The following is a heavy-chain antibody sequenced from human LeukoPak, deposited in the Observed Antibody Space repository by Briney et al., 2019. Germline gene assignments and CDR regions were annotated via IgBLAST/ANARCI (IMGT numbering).Heavy chain of an antibody. CDR3: ARCREVLLHDYGDPDAFDI. CDR1: GFTFSGYV. V-gene: IGHV3-23*01. CDR2: ISGSGGST. D-gene: IGHD4-17*01. Sequence: GGSLRLSCAAAGFTFSGYVMTWVRQPPGKGLQWVADISGSGGSTYYADSVKGRFSISRDNSKNTLYLQLDSLRAEDTAVYYCARCREVLLHDYGDPDAFDIWGQGTMVTVSS. J-gene: IGHJ3*02.